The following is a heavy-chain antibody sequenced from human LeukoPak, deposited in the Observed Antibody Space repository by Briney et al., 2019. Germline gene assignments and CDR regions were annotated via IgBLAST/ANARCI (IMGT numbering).Heavy chain of an antibody. CDR1: GFTFSSYA. J-gene: IGHJ4*02. V-gene: IGHV3-23*01. Sequence: GGSLRLSCAASGFTFSSYAMSCVRQAPGKGLEWVSAISGSGDSTYYADSVKGRFTISRDNSKNTLYLQMNTLRAEDTAVYYCAKDRQSSYRSGSYYAIDYWGQGTLVTVSS. CDR2: ISGSGDST. D-gene: IGHD3-10*01. CDR3: AKDRQSSYRSGSYYAIDY.